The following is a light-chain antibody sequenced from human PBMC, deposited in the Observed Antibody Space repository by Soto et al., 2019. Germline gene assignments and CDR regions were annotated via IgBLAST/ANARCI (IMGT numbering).Light chain of an antibody. CDR1: SSDVGGYNY. J-gene: IGLJ2*01. Sequence: QSVLTQPPSASGSPGQSVTISCTGTSSDVGGYNYVSWYQQHPDKAPKLMIYEVSKRPSGVPDRFSGSKSGNTASLTVSGLQAEDEADYYCSSYAGSNNHVVFGGGTKLTVL. V-gene: IGLV2-8*01. CDR2: EVS. CDR3: SSYAGSNNHVV.